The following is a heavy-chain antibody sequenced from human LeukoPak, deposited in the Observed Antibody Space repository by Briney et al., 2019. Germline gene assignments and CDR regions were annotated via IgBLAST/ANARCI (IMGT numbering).Heavy chain of an antibody. CDR3: ARERYGWYSDY. V-gene: IGHV3-30*03. CDR2: ISYDGSNK. J-gene: IGHJ4*02. Sequence: PGGSLRLSCAASGFTFSSYGMHWVRQAPGKGLEWVAVISYDGSNKYYADSVKGRFTISRDNSKNTLYLQMNSLRAEDTAVYYCARERYGWYSDYWGQGTLVTVSS. D-gene: IGHD5-18*01. CDR1: GFTFSSYG.